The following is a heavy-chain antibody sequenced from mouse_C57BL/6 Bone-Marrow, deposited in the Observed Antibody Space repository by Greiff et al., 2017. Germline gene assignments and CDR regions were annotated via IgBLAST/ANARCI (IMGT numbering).Heavy chain of an antibody. CDR1: GFTFSDYY. Sequence: EVQVVESEGGLVQPGSSMKLSCTASGFTFSDYYMAWVRQVPEKGLEWVANINYDGSSTYYLDSLKSRFIISRDNAKNMLYLQMSSLKSEDTATYYCARDEGKTKVGQFAYWGQGTLVTVSA. V-gene: IGHV5-16*01. J-gene: IGHJ3*01. CDR2: INYDGSST. D-gene: IGHD3-3*01. CDR3: ARDEGKTKVGQFAY.